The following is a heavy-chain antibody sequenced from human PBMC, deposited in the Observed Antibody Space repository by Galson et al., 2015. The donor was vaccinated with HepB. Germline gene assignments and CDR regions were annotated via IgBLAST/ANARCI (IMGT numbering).Heavy chain of an antibody. Sequence: SGAEVKKPGESLKISCKASEYSFPNYWIAWVRQMPGKGLEWMGIIYPVDSDTRYSPSSQGQVTISADRSITTAFLQWSSLKASATAIYFCARGALRYGSGSYYSDAFDIWGQGTMVTVSS. V-gene: IGHV5-51*01. J-gene: IGHJ3*02. CDR2: IYPVDSDT. D-gene: IGHD3-10*01. CDR1: EYSFPNYW. CDR3: ARGALRYGSGSYYSDAFDI.